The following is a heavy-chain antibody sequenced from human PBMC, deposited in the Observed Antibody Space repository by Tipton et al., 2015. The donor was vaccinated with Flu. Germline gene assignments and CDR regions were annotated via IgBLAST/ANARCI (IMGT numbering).Heavy chain of an antibody. D-gene: IGHD6-13*01. J-gene: IGHJ3*02. CDR1: GGSISSYY. CDR3: ARLVLDAFDI. CDR2: IYYSGST. V-gene: IGHV4-59*08. Sequence: TLSLTCTVSGGSISSYYWSWIRQPPGKGLEWIGYIYYSGSTNYNPSLKSRVTISVDTSKNQFSLKLSSVTAADTAVYYCARLVLDAFDIWGQGTMVTVSS.